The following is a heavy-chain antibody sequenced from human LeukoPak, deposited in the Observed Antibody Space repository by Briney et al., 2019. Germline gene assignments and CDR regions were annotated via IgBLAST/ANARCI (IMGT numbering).Heavy chain of an antibody. CDR1: GGSISSSSYY. CDR3: ARSEDIVVVPAATYYFDY. CDR2: IYYSGST. J-gene: IGHJ4*02. D-gene: IGHD2-2*01. V-gene: IGHV4-39*07. Sequence: SETLSLTCTVSGGSISSSSYYWGWIRQPPGKGLEWIGSIYYSGSTYYNPSLKSRVTISVDTSKNQFSLKLSSVTAADTAVYYCARSEDIVVVPAATYYFDYWGQGTLVTVSS.